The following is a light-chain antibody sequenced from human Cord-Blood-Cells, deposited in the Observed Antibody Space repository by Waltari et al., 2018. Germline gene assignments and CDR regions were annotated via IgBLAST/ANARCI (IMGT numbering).Light chain of an antibody. V-gene: IGKV1-39*01. CDR3: QQSYSTPYT. J-gene: IGKJ2*01. CDR2: AAS. Sequence: DIQMTQSTSSLSASVGDRVTITYRASQSISSYLNWYQQKPGKDPKLLIYAASSLQSGVPSRFSGSGSGTDFTLTISSLQPEDFATYYCQQSYSTPYTFGQGTKLEIK. CDR1: QSISSY.